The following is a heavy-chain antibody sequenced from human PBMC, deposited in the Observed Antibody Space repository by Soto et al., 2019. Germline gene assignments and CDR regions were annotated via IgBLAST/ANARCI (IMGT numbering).Heavy chain of an antibody. CDR1: GFTFSSYG. D-gene: IGHD6-13*01. J-gene: IGHJ6*02. CDR2: ISYDGSNK. V-gene: IGHV3-30*18. CDR3: AKGGYSSSWFLSRQYDYYYGMDV. Sequence: GGSLRLSCAASGFTFSSYGMHWVRQAPGKGLEWVAVISYDGSNKYYADSVKGRFTISRDNSKNTLYLQMNSLRAEGTAVYYCAKGGYSSSWFLSRQYDYYYGMDVWGQGTTVTVS.